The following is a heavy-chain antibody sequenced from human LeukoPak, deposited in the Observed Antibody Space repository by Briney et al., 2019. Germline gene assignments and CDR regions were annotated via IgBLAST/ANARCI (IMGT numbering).Heavy chain of an antibody. D-gene: IGHD3-22*01. Sequence: SVKVSCKASGGTFSSYAISWVRQAPGQGLEWMGGIIPIFGTANYAQKFQGRVTITADESTSTAYMELSSLRSEGTAVYYCARVKYVGDYYDSSGYFDYWGQGTLVTVSS. CDR1: GGTFSSYA. CDR3: ARVKYVGDYYDSSGYFDY. V-gene: IGHV1-69*01. CDR2: IIPIFGTA. J-gene: IGHJ4*02.